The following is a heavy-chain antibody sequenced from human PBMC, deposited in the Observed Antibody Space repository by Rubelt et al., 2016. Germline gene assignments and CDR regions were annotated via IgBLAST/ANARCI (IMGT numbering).Heavy chain of an antibody. CDR3: LTGRRTTRGY. CDR1: GFIFSGYW. Sequence: EVQLVESGGGLVQPGGSLRLSCAASGFIFSGYWMSWVRQAPGKGLEWVGRIKSKTDGGTTDFAAAVKGRFSISRDDATNKLYLQMNSLKTDDTAMYYCLTGRRTTRGYWGQGTLVTVS. D-gene: IGHD1-1*01. CDR2: IKSKTDGGTT. V-gene: IGHV3-15*01. J-gene: IGHJ4*02.